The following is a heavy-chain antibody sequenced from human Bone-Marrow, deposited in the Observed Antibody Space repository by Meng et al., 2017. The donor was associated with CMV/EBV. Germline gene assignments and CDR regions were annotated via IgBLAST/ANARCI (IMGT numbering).Heavy chain of an antibody. CDR3: ARRSSGWQNWFDP. Sequence: GSLRLSCTVSGGSVSRSVYYWGWIRQPPGKGLEWIGNVYYSGSTYSNPSLKSRVTMSVDTSKNQFSLKLSSVTAADTAVYFCARRSSGWQNWFDPWAQGTLVTVSS. D-gene: IGHD6-25*01. CDR1: GGSVSRSVYY. V-gene: IGHV4-39*01. J-gene: IGHJ5*02. CDR2: VYYSGST.